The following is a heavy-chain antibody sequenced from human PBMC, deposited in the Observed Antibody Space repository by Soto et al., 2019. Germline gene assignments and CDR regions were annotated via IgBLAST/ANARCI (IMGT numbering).Heavy chain of an antibody. CDR3: ARGITMVRGVLLDAFDI. D-gene: IGHD3-10*01. V-gene: IGHV1-2*04. J-gene: IGHJ3*02. CDR1: GYTFTGYY. Sequence: QVQLVQSGAEVKKPGASVKVSCKASGYTFTGYYMHWVRQAPGQGLEWMGWINSNSGGTNYAQKFQGWVTMTRDTSISTAYMELSRLRSDDTAVYYCARGITMVRGVLLDAFDIWGQGTMVTVSS. CDR2: INSNSGGT.